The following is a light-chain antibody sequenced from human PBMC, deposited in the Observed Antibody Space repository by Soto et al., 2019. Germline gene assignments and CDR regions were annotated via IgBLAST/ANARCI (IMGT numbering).Light chain of an antibody. CDR1: SSDVGSYNL. V-gene: IGLV2-23*01. CDR2: EGS. J-gene: IGLJ2*01. CDR3: CSYAGSRVV. Sequence: QSALTQPASVSGSPGQSITISCTGTSSDVGSYNLVSWYQQHPGKAPKLMIYEGSKRPSGVSNRFSGSKSGNTASLTISGLQAEDEADYYCCSYAGSRVVFSGGTKVTVL.